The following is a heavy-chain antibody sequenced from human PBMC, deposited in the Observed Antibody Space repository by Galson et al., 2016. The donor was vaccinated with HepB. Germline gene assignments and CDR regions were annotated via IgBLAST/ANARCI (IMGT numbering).Heavy chain of an antibody. CDR1: GFTSSSYS. V-gene: IGHV3-21*01. CDR3: AREGSGMTNFGVAFDF. Sequence: SLRLSCAASGFTSSSYSMHWVRQAPGKGLEWVSSVTGGSNFINYSDSVKGRFTISRDNAKNSLYLQMDSLRVEDTGVYYCAREGSGMTNFGVAFDFWGQGTRLTVSS. D-gene: IGHD3-3*01. CDR2: VTGGSNFI. J-gene: IGHJ4*02.